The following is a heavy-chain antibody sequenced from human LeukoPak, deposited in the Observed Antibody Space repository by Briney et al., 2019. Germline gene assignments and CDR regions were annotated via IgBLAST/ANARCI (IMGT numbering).Heavy chain of an antibody. CDR3: ARDCRVGHTTECWFDP. J-gene: IGHJ5*02. Sequence: ASVTVSCKASGYTFTAYHLHLVRQAPAQALEWMGLVNPNSGVISYAQKFQGRVTMTRDSSITTAYIDLSGLTSDNSAVYFCARDCRVGHTTECWFDPWGQGTLVTVSS. V-gene: IGHV1-2*02. D-gene: IGHD1-26*01. CDR1: GYTFTAYH. CDR2: VNPNSGVI.